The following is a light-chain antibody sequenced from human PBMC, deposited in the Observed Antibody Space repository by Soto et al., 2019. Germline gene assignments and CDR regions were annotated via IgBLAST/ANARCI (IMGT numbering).Light chain of an antibody. Sequence: LTQPPSASGSPGQSVTTSCTGTKNDIGVYDFVSSYQHQPGKAPRLIIYEVVQRPSGVPDRFAGSKSGNTASLTVSGLQAADEADYFCKSYAGSNTYVFGSGTKV. J-gene: IGLJ1*01. V-gene: IGLV2-8*01. CDR2: EVV. CDR1: KNDIGVYDF. CDR3: KSYAGSNTYV.